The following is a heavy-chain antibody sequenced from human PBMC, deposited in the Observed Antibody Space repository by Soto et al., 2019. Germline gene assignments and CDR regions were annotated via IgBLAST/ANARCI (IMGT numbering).Heavy chain of an antibody. CDR1: GVTFSSYS. V-gene: IGHV3-23*01. D-gene: IGHD2-2*01. Sequence: PGGSLRLSCAASGVTFSSYSMSWVRQAPGKGLEWVSAISGSGGSTYYADSVKGRFSISRDNSKNTLYLQMNSLRAEDTAVYYCAKRYCSSISCYAVPTLIDYWGQGTQVTVSS. CDR3: AKRYCSSISCYAVPTLIDY. J-gene: IGHJ4*02. CDR2: ISGSGGST.